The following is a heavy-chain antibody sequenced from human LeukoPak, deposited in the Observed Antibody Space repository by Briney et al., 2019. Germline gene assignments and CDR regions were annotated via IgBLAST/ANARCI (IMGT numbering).Heavy chain of an antibody. Sequence: PGGSLRLSCAASGFTFSSYAMHWVRQAPGKGLEWVSAISVSGGSTYYADSVKGRFTISRDNSKSTLHLQMNSLRAEDTAVYYCAKLGFDSSGSHTLFDYWGQGTQVTVSS. CDR3: AKLGFDSSGSHTLFDY. CDR1: GFTFSSYA. V-gene: IGHV3-23*01. CDR2: ISVSGGST. D-gene: IGHD3-22*01. J-gene: IGHJ4*02.